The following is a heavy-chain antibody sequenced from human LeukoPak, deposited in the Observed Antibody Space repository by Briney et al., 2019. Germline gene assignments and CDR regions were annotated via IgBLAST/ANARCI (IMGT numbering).Heavy chain of an antibody. Sequence: GGSLRLSCAASGFTFSSYAMHWVRQAPGKGLEWVAVISYDGSNKYYADSVKGRFTISRDNSKNTLYLQMNSLRAEDTAVYYCAKNEVVVVVATHYYMDVWGKGTTVTVSS. J-gene: IGHJ6*03. CDR2: ISYDGSNK. D-gene: IGHD2-15*01. V-gene: IGHV3-30*18. CDR1: GFTFSSYA. CDR3: AKNEVVVVVATHYYMDV.